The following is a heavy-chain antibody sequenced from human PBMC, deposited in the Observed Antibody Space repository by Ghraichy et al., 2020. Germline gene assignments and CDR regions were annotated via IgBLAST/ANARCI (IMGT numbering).Heavy chain of an antibody. V-gene: IGHV4-34*01. CDR1: GGSFSGYY. D-gene: IGHD3-9*01. CDR2: INHSGST. Sequence: SQTLSLTCAVYGGSFSGYYWSWIRQPPGKGLEWIGEINHSGSTNYNPSLKSRVTISVDTSKNQFSLKLSSVTAADTAVYYCARSEENGLRYFDWLLLGGMDVWGQGTTVTVSS. J-gene: IGHJ6*02. CDR3: ARSEENGLRYFDWLLLGGMDV.